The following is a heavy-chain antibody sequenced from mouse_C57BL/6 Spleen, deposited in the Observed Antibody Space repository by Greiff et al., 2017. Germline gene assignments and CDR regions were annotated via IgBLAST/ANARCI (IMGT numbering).Heavy chain of an antibody. D-gene: IGHD1-1*01. V-gene: IGHV7-1*01. Sequence: DVKLVESGGGLVQSGRSLRLSCATSGFTFSDFYMEWVRQAPGKGLEWIAASRNKANDYTTEYSASVKGRFIVSRDTSQSILYLQMNALRAEDTAIYYCARVYYYGSSYFDYWGQGTTLTVSS. CDR3: ARVYYYGSSYFDY. J-gene: IGHJ2*01. CDR2: SRNKANDYTT. CDR1: GFTFSDFY.